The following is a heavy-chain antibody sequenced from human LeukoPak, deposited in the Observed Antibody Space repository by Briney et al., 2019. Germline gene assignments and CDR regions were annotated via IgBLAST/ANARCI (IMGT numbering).Heavy chain of an antibody. CDR1: GLAFTTYS. D-gene: IGHD6-13*01. Sequence: GGSLRLSCVASGLAFTTYSMNWVRQPPGQGPEWVASIDGSSTYVFYADSVKGRFTISRDNAKNSLYLQMNSLKAEDTAVYYCATPAAGPGAEYSQYWGQGTLVIVSS. CDR3: ATPAAGPGAEYSQY. V-gene: IGHV3-21*01. CDR2: IDGSSTYV. J-gene: IGHJ1*01.